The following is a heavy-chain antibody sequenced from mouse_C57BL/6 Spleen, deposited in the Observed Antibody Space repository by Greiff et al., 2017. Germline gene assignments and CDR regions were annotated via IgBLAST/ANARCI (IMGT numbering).Heavy chain of an antibody. J-gene: IGHJ2*01. CDR2: IYPGSGNT. D-gene: IGHD1-1*01. CDR3: ASRTDYYGSSYVFDY. V-gene: IGHV1-76*01. Sequence: VKLVESGAELVRPGASVKLSCKASGYTFTDYYINWVKQRPGQGLEWIARIYPGSGNTYYNEKFKGKATLTAEISSSTAYMQLSSLTSEDSAVYFGASRTDYYGSSYVFDYWGQGTTLTVSS. CDR1: GYTFTDYY.